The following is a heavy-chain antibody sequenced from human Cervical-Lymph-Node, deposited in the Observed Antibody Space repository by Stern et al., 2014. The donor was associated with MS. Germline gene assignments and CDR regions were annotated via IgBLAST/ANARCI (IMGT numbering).Heavy chain of an antibody. CDR2: LDWDDDK. D-gene: IGHD5-12*01. V-gene: IGHV2-70*01. CDR3: ARSLDLRYYFDY. Sequence: QVTLKESGPALVKPTQTLTLTCTFSGFSLSTSGMCGSWIRHLQGKALEWLGLLDWDDDKYYSTSLKTRLTISKDTSKNQVVLTMTNMDPVDTATYYCARSLDLRYYFDYWGQGTLVTVSS. J-gene: IGHJ4*02. CDR1: GFSLSTSGMC.